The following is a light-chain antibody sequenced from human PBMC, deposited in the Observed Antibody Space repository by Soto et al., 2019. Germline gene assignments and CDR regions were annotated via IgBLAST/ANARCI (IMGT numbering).Light chain of an antibody. J-gene: IGLJ3*02. CDR1: SSNIGSNT. V-gene: IGLV1-44*01. Sequence: QSVLTQPPSASGTPGQRVTIFCSGSSSNIGSNTVNWYQQLPGTAPKLLIYSNKQRPSGVPDRFSGSKSGTSASLAISGLQSEDDADYYCAAWDDSLNGWVFGGGTQLTVL. CDR3: AAWDDSLNGWV. CDR2: SNK.